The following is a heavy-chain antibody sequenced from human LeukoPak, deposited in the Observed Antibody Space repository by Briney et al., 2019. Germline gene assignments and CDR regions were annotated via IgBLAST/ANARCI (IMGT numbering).Heavy chain of an antibody. J-gene: IGHJ4*02. D-gene: IGHD4-17*01. CDR3: ARGETALTSHLDY. CDR2: ISTTSTTI. Sequence: PGGSLRLSCAASGFMLSSYWMSWVRQAPGKGLEWLSYISTTSTTIYYTDSVRGRFTISRDNANNLLFLQMNSLRNEDTAVYYCARGETALTSHLDYWGQGTLVTVSS. CDR1: GFMLSSYW. V-gene: IGHV3-48*02.